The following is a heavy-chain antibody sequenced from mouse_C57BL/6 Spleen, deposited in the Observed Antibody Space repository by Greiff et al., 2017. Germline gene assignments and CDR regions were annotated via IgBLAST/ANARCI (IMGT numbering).Heavy chain of an antibody. CDR1: GYTFTSYW. J-gene: IGHJ3*01. D-gene: IGHD2-4*01. CDR2: IHPSDSDT. Sequence: VQLQQPGAALVKPGASVKVSCQASGYTFTSYWMHWVKQRPGQGLEWIGRIHPSDSDTNYNQKFKGKATLTVDKSSSTAYMQLSSLTSEDSAVYYCASYDYDGAWFAYWGQGTLVTVSA. CDR3: ASYDYDGAWFAY. V-gene: IGHV1-74*01.